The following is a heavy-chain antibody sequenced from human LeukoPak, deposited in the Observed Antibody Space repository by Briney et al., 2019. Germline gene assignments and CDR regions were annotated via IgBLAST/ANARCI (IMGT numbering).Heavy chain of an antibody. J-gene: IGHJ3*02. CDR1: GGTFSSYA. CDR2: IIPIFNRA. CDR3: ARGVYYDSSGYAGAFDI. D-gene: IGHD3-22*01. V-gene: IGHV1-69*13. Sequence: GASVKVPCKASGGTFSSYAISWVRQAPGQGLEWMGGIIPIFNRANYAHKFQGRVTITADESTSTVYMELSSLRSEDTAVYYCARGVYYDSSGYAGAFDIWGQGTMVTVSS.